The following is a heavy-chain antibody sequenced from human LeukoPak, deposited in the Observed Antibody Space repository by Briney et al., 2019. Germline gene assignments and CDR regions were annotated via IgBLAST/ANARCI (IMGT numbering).Heavy chain of an antibody. V-gene: IGHV3-30*04. J-gene: IGHJ4*02. CDR2: ISYDGTNK. CDR1: GFSFSSYA. CDR3: ARQGYYDSSGYYPCYFDY. Sequence: SGGSLRLSCAASGFSFSSYAMNWVRQAPGKGLEWLAIISYDGTNKYYADSVKGRLTISRDNSRNTLDLQMNSLRAEDTAVYYCARQGYYDSSGYYPCYFDYWGQGTLATVSS. D-gene: IGHD3-22*01.